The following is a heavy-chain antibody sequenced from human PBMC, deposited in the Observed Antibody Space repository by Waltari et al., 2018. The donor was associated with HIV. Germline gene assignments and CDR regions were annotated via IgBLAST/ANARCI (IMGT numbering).Heavy chain of an antibody. D-gene: IGHD6-6*01. CDR2: IYSGGST. J-gene: IGHJ5*01. V-gene: IGHV3-53*02. CDR1: GFSVSKKF. CDR3: AREGYTRSSGRGNWFDS. Sequence: EVQLVETGGGLILPGGSLRLSCAASGFSVSKKFIPWVRQAPGKGLGWVSVIYSGGSTFYADSVRGRFTMSRDTSKNMVYLQMNSLRVEDTAVYYCAREGYTRSSGRGNWFDSWGQGTLVTVSS.